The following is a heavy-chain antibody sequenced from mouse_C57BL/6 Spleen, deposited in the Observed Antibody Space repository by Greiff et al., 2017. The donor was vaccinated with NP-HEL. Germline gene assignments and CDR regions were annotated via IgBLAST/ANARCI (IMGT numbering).Heavy chain of an antibody. CDR3: AKPPYGISYYFDY. CDR2: ISSGSSTI. V-gene: IGHV5-17*01. J-gene: IGHJ2*01. D-gene: IGHD1-1*01. Sequence: EVHLVESGGGLVKPGGSLKLSCAASGFTFSDYGMHWVRQAPEKGLEWVAYISSGSSTIYYADTVKGRFTISRDNAKNTLFLQMTSLRSEDTAMYYCAKPPYGISYYFDYWGQGTTLTVSS. CDR1: GFTFSDYG.